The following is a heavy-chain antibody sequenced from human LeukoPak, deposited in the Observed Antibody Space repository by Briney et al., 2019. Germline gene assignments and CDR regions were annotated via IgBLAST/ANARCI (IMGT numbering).Heavy chain of an antibody. CDR1: GGSISSGGYY. V-gene: IGHV4-31*03. D-gene: IGHD3-22*01. J-gene: IGHJ3*02. Sequence: SETLSLTCTVSGGSISSGGYYWSWIRQHPGKGLEWIGYIYYSGSTYYNPSLKSRVTISVDTSKNQFSLKLSSVTAADTAVYYCARANYYDSSGYKGAFDIWGQGTMVTVSS. CDR3: ARANYYDSSGYKGAFDI. CDR2: IYYSGST.